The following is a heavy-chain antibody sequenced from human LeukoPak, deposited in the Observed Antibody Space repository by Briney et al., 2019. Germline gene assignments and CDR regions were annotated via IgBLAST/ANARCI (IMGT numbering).Heavy chain of an antibody. D-gene: IGHD2-2*01. V-gene: IGHV1-2*02. Sequence: ASVKVSCKASGYTFTGYYMHWVRQAPGQGLEWMGWINPNSGGTNYAQKFQGRVTMTRDTSICTAYMELSRLRSDDTAVYYCARGVWLSSTSCYPDYWGQGTLVTVSS. J-gene: IGHJ4*02. CDR2: INPNSGGT. CDR1: GYTFTGYY. CDR3: ARGVWLSSTSCYPDY.